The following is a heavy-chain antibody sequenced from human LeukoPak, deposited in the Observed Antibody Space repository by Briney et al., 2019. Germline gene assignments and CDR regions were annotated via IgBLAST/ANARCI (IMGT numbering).Heavy chain of an antibody. CDR1: GYTFTSYY. CDR2: INPSGGST. CDR3: ARVRRLERFLEWLYLDY. Sequence: ASVKVSCKASGYTFTSYYMHWVRQAPGQGLEWMGIINPSGGSTSYAQKFQGRVTMTRDTSTSTVYMELSSLRSEDTAVYYCARVRRLERFLEWLYLDYWGQGTLVTVSS. V-gene: IGHV1-46*01. J-gene: IGHJ4*02. D-gene: IGHD3-3*01.